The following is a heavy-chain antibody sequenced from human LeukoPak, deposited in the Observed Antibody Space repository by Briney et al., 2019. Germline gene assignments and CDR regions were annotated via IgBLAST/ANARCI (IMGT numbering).Heavy chain of an antibody. V-gene: IGHV3-23*01. CDR1: GFTFSSYA. CDR3: AKPGIAAAGLNWFDP. D-gene: IGHD6-13*01. CDR2: ISGSGGST. Sequence: PGGSLRLSCVASGFTFSSYAMSWVRQAPGKGLEWVSAISGSGGSTYYADSVKGRFTISRDNSKNTLYLQMNSLRAEDTAVYYCAKPGIAAAGLNWFDPWGQGTLVTVSS. J-gene: IGHJ5*02.